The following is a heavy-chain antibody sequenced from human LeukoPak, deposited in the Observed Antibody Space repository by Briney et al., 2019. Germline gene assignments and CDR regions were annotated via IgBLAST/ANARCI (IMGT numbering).Heavy chain of an antibody. Sequence: PGGSLRLSCAASGFTFDDYAMHWVRQAPGKGLEWVSGISWNSGSISYADSVKGRFTISRDNAKNSLYLQMNSLRAEDTALYYCAKDNSSGWYYFDYWGQGTLVTVSS. CDR3: AKDNSSGWYYFDY. CDR1: GFTFDDYA. D-gene: IGHD6-19*01. J-gene: IGHJ4*02. V-gene: IGHV3-9*01. CDR2: ISWNSGSI.